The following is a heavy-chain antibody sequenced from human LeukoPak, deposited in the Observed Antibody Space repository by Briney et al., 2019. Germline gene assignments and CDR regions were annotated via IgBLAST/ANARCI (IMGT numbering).Heavy chain of an antibody. CDR3: ARDETGYDFWSGYYPLDY. J-gene: IGHJ4*02. CDR1: GGTFSSYT. Sequence: SVKVSCKASGGTFSSYTISWVRQAPGQGLEWMGRIIPILGIANYAQKFQGRVTITADKSTGTAYMELSSLRSEDTAVYYCARDETGYDFWSGYYPLDYWGQGTLVTVSS. V-gene: IGHV1-69*04. CDR2: IIPILGIA. D-gene: IGHD3-3*01.